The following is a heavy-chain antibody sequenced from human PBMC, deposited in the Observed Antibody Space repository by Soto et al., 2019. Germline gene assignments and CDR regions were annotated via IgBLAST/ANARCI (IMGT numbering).Heavy chain of an antibody. J-gene: IGHJ5*02. CDR1: GGSISSSSYY. CDR3: ATLPPRIEVTVLPIPT. V-gene: IGHV4-39*07. Sequence: SETLSLTCTVSGGSISSSSYYWGWIRQPPGKGLEWIGSIYHSGSTYYNPSLRGRVTISVDKSNNQFSLTLKYVTAADTAVYYCATLPPRIEVTVLPIPTWGQGTLVTVSS. D-gene: IGHD2-15*01. CDR2: IYHSGST.